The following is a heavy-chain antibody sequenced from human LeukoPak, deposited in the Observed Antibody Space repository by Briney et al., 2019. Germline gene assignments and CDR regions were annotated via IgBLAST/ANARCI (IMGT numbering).Heavy chain of an antibody. D-gene: IGHD3-3*01. V-gene: IGHV3-21*01. CDR3: ASDFWSGYYFDY. CDR1: GFTFRSFG. Sequence: GGSLRLSCAASGFTFRSFGMTWFPQAPGKGLEGVSYISSSSSYIYYADSVKGRFTISRDNAKNSLYLQMNSLRAEDTAVYYCASDFWSGYYFDYWGQGTLVTVSS. CDR2: ISSSSSYI. J-gene: IGHJ4*02.